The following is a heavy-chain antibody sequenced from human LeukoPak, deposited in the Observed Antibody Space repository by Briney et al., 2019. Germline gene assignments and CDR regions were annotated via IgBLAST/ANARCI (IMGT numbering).Heavy chain of an antibody. J-gene: IGHJ4*02. D-gene: IGHD2-21*02. CDR1: GFTFSSYG. Sequence: GGSLRLSCAASGFTFSSYGMHWVRQAPGKGLEWVAVISYDGSNKYYADSVKGRFTISRDNSKNTLYLQMNSLRAEDTAVYYCAKGPLYSGGYFIDYWGQGTLVTVSS. CDR2: ISYDGSNK. CDR3: AKGPLYSGGYFIDY. V-gene: IGHV3-30*18.